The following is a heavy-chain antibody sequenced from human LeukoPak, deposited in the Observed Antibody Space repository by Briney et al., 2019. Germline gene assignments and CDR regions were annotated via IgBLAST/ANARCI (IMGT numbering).Heavy chain of an antibody. Sequence: SETLSLNCAVYGGSFSGYYWSWIRQPPGKGLEWIGEINHSGSTNYNPSLKSRVTISVDTSKNQFSLKLSSVTAADTAVYYCAGGVVVTTKFDYWGQGTLVTVSS. CDR1: GGSFSGYY. D-gene: IGHD3-22*01. J-gene: IGHJ4*02. CDR3: AGGVVVTTKFDY. CDR2: INHSGST. V-gene: IGHV4-34*01.